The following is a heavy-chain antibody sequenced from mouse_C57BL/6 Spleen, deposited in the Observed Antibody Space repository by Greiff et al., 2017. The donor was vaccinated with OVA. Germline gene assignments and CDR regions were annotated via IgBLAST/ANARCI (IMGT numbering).Heavy chain of an antibody. V-gene: IGHV1-36*01. CDR3: ARGYYGSSYWYFDV. Sequence: EVQRVESGPVLVKPGPSVKISCKASGFTFTDYYMHWVKQSHGKSLEWIGLVYPYNGGTSYTQKFKGKATLTVDTSSSTAYMELNSLTSEDSAVYYCARGYYGSSYWYFDVWGTGTTVTVSS. CDR2: VYPYNGGT. CDR1: GFTFTDYY. J-gene: IGHJ1*03. D-gene: IGHD1-1*01.